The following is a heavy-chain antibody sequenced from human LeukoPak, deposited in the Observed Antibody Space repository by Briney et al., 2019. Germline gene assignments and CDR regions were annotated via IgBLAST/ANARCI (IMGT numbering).Heavy chain of an antibody. Sequence: SSETLSLTCTVSGYSISSGYYWGWIRQPPGKGLEWIGSIYHSGSTYYNPSLKSRVTISVDTSKNQFSLKLSSVTAADTAVYYCARFPNTYYYDSSGYKDGFWFDPWGQGTLVTVSS. J-gene: IGHJ5*02. CDR1: GYSISSGYY. V-gene: IGHV4-38-2*02. CDR3: ARFPNTYYYDSSGYKDGFWFDP. CDR2: IYHSGST. D-gene: IGHD3-22*01.